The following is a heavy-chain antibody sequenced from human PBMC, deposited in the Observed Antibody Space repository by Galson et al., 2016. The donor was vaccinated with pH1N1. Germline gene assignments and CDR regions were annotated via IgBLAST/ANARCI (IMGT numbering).Heavy chain of an antibody. CDR3: ARVAGYHTGYIDY. D-gene: IGHD3-9*01. CDR2: IIAVFGTT. CDR1: GDIFRSHA. Sequence: SVKVSCKASGDIFRSHAITWVRQAPGQGLEWMGRIIAVFGTTNYAQKFQGRVTITADESSSTVYMDLSSLRSEDTAVYYCARVAGYHTGYIDYRGQGTLVTVSS. J-gene: IGHJ4*02. V-gene: IGHV1-69*13.